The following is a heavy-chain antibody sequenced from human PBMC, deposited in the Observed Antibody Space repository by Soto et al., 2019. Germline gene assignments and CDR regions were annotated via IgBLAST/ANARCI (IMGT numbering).Heavy chain of an antibody. Sequence: QVQLLASGPGLVKPSATLSLTCSVSFISLTDFHWGWLRHSPGKGLEWIGYISYGGTTNYNISLKSRLSMSVDTSKNQFSLKLTSVTAADTARSYCARAKYYHESGSHVLFDPWGQGTLVTVSS. CDR2: ISYGGTT. J-gene: IGHJ5*02. V-gene: IGHV4-59*01. CDR3: ARAKYYHESGSHVLFDP. D-gene: IGHD3-10*01. CDR1: FISLTDFH.